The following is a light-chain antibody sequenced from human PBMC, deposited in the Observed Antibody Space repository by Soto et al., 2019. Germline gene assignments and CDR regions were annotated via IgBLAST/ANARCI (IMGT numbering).Light chain of an antibody. CDR2: KAS. CDR3: QQYNSYSMYT. Sequence: DIQMTQSPSTLSASVGDRVTITCRASQSISSWLAWYQQKPGKAPKLLIYKASGLESGVPSRFSGSGSGTEFTLTISSLQPDDFATYYCQQYNSYSMYTFGQGTKVDIK. CDR1: QSISSW. J-gene: IGKJ2*01. V-gene: IGKV1-5*03.